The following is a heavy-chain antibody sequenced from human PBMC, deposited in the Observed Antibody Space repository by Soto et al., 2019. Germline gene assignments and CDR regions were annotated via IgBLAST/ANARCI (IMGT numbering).Heavy chain of an antibody. Sequence: QVQLVQSGAEVKKPGASVKVSCKASGYTFTSYAMHWVRQAPGQRLEWMGWINAGNGNTKYSQKCQGRVTITRDTSASTAYMELSSLRSEDTAVYYCARVKTPVVAATPFDYWGQGTLVTVSS. CDR2: INAGNGNT. CDR3: ARVKTPVVAATPFDY. V-gene: IGHV1-3*01. J-gene: IGHJ4*02. D-gene: IGHD2-15*01. CDR1: GYTFTSYA.